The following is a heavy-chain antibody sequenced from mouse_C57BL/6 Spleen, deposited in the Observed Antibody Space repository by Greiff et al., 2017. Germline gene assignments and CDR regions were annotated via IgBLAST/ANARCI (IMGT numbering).Heavy chain of an antibody. D-gene: IGHD2-4*01. CDR1: GYAFTNYL. Sequence: QVQLKESGAELVRPGTSVKVSCKASGYAFTNYLIEWVKQRPGQGLEWIGVINPGSGGTNYNEKFKGKATLTADKSSSTAYMQLSSLTSEDSAVYFCARSGLGDWGQGTLVTVSA. J-gene: IGHJ3*01. CDR3: ARSGLGD. V-gene: IGHV1-54*01. CDR2: INPGSGGT.